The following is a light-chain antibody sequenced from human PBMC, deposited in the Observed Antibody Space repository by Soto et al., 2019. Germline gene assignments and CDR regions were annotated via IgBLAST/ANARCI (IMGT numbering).Light chain of an antibody. Sequence: QSALTQPPSASGSPGQSVTISCTGTSSDVGIYNYVSWYQQHPGEAPKLMIYEVTKRPSGVPDRFSGSKSGNTAYLTVSGLQAEDEADYYCSSYGGSNNLIFGGGTKLTVL. J-gene: IGLJ2*01. CDR3: SSYGGSNNLI. CDR1: SSDVGIYNY. CDR2: EVT. V-gene: IGLV2-8*01.